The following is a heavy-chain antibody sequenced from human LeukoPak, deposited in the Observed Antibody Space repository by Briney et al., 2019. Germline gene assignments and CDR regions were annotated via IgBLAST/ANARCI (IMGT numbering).Heavy chain of an antibody. CDR1: GFTFSPYS. CDR3: ARSKWSSTNLMPPYFDY. J-gene: IGHJ4*02. CDR2: ISSSSGYV. D-gene: IGHD2-2*01. Sequence: GSLRLSCAASGFTFSPYSMNWVRQAPAKGVEWVSSISSSSGYVYYADSVKGRFAISRDNAKNSLYLQMNSLRAEDTAVYYCARSKWSSTNLMPPYFDYWGQGTLVTVSS. V-gene: IGHV3-21*01.